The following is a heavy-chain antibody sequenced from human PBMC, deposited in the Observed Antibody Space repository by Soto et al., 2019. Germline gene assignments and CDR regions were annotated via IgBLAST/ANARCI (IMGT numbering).Heavy chain of an antibody. D-gene: IGHD4-17*01. CDR3: ARGTNGDYGTYNWFDP. V-gene: IGHV3-13*01. Sequence: GGSLRLSCAASGFTFSSYDMHWVRQATGKGLEWVSAIGTAGDTYYPGSVKGRFTISRENAKNSLYLQMNSLRAGDTAVYYCARGTNGDYGTYNWFDPWGQGTLVTVSS. CDR2: IGTAGDT. J-gene: IGHJ5*02. CDR1: GFTFSSYD.